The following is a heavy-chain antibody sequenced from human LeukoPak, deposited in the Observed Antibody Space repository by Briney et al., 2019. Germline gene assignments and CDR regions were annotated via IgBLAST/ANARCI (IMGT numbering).Heavy chain of an antibody. CDR3: ARTFGIAAAGNFDY. D-gene: IGHD6-13*01. V-gene: IGHV3-33*01. CDR1: GFTFSSYD. Sequence: GGSLRLSCAASGFTFSSYDMHWVRQAPGKGLEWVAVIWYDGSNKYYADSVKGRFTISRDNSKNTLYLQMNSLRAEDTAVYYCARTFGIAAAGNFDYWGQGTLVTVSS. J-gene: IGHJ4*02. CDR2: IWYDGSNK.